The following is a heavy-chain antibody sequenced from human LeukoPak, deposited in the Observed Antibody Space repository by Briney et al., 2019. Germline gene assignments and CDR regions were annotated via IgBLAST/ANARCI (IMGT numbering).Heavy chain of an antibody. D-gene: IGHD5-12*01. CDR3: ARSQSSGYDNAFDI. Sequence: SQTLSLTCTVSGGSISSGDYCWSWIRQPPGKGLEWIGYIYYSGSTYYNPSLKSRVSISVDTSKNQFSLKLSSVTAADTAVYYCARSQSSGYDNAFDIWGQGTMVTVSS. V-gene: IGHV4-30-4*01. CDR2: IYYSGST. J-gene: IGHJ3*02. CDR1: GGSISSGDYC.